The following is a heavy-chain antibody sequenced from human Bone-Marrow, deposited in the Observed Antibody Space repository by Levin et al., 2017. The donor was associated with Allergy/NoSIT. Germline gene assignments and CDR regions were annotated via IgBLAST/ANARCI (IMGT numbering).Heavy chain of an antibody. D-gene: IGHD2-21*01. Sequence: QAGGSLRLSCVASGFTFSNYWMHWVRQAPGKGLVWVSRISTDGSSTTYADSVKGRFTISRDNAKNTLYLQMSSLSAEDTAIYFCTTERGFCDGDRCQPWFDPWGQGTLVTVSS. V-gene: IGHV3-74*01. CDR1: GFTFSNYW. J-gene: IGHJ5*02. CDR2: ISTDGSST. CDR3: TTERGFCDGDRCQPWFDP.